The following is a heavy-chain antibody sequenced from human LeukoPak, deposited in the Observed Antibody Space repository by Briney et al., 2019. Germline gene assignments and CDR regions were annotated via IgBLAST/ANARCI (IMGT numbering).Heavy chain of an antibody. D-gene: IGHD5-24*01. J-gene: IGHJ4*02. CDR2: IYYSGST. CDR3: ARLRDGYNVDH. Sequence: SETLSLTCTVSGGSISSYYWSWIRQPPGKGLGWIGYIYYSGSTNYNPSLKSRVTISEDTSKNQFSLKLSSVTAADTAVYYCARLRDGYNVDHWGQGTLVTVSS. CDR1: GGSISSYY. V-gene: IGHV4-59*08.